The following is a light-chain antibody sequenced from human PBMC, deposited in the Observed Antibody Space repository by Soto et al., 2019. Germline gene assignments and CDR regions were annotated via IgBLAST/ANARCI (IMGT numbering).Light chain of an antibody. CDR2: AAS. CDR3: QQSHSNPLT. J-gene: IGKJ4*01. CDR1: QSISTY. V-gene: IGKV1-39*01. Sequence: DIQITQSPSSLSASVGDRVTITCRASQSISTYVNWYQHKPGKAPTVLIHAASSLQSGVPSRFSGSGSGTDFFLTISSMQPEAFAVYYCQQSHSNPLTFGGGTKVDXK.